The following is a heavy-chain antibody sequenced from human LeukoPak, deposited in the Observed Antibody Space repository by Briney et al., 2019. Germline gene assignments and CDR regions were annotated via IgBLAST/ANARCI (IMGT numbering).Heavy chain of an antibody. Sequence: SETLSFTCTVSGGSICSYYWSWIRQPPGKGLEWIGYIYYSGSTNYNPSLKSRVTISVDTSKNQFSLKLSSVTAADTAVYYCARHPISSSWYNPPGYFDYWGQGTLVTVSS. CDR3: ARHPISSSWYNPPGYFDY. J-gene: IGHJ4*02. V-gene: IGHV4-59*01. CDR1: GGSICSYY. CDR2: IYYSGST. D-gene: IGHD6-13*01.